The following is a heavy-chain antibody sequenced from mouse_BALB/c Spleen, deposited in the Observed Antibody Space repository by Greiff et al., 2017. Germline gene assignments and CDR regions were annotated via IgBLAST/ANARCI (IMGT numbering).Heavy chain of an antibody. J-gene: IGHJ4*01. CDR2: INSNGGST. Sequence: EVKLVESGGGLVQPGGSLKLSCAASGFTFSSYGMSWVRQTPDKRLELVATINSNGGSTYYPDSVKGRFTISRDNAKNTLYLQMSSLKSEDTAMYYCARDRYYDYDDYYAMDYWGQGTSVTVSS. CDR3: ARDRYYDYDDYYAMDY. D-gene: IGHD2-4*01. V-gene: IGHV5-6-3*01. CDR1: GFTFSSYG.